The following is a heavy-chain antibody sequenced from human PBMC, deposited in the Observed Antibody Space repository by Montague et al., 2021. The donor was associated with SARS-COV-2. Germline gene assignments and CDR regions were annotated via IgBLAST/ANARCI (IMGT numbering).Heavy chain of an antibody. CDR2: IYYGGST. V-gene: IGHV4-59*01. J-gene: IGHJ4*02. Sequence: SETLSLTCTVSGGSISSYYWSWIRQPPGKGLEWIGYIYYGGSTNYNPSLKSRVTISVDTSKNQFSLKLSSVTAADTAVYYCARGNTWEGYSYGFDYWGQGTPVTVSS. CDR3: ARGNTWEGYSYGFDY. CDR1: GGSISSYY. D-gene: IGHD5-18*01.